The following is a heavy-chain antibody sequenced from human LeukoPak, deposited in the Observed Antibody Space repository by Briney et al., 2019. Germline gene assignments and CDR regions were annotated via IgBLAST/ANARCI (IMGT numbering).Heavy chain of an antibody. CDR1: GGSFSGYY. Sequence: SETLSLTCAVYGGSFSGYYWSWIRQPPGKGLEWIGEINHSGSTNYNPSLKSRVTISVDTSKNQFSLKLSSVTAADTAVYYCAREAQRWLQLGFYYYYYMDVWGKGTTVTISS. CDR3: AREAQRWLQLGFYYYYYMDV. CDR2: INHSGST. V-gene: IGHV4-34*01. J-gene: IGHJ6*03. D-gene: IGHD5-24*01.